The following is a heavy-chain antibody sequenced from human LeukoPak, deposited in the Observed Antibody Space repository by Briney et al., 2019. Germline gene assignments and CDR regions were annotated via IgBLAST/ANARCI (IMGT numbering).Heavy chain of an antibody. Sequence: ASVKVSCKASGYTFTGYYMHWVRQAPGQGLEWMGWINPNSGGTNYAQKFQGRVTTTRDTSISTAYMELSRLRSDDTAVYYCARSSNPNYYGSGSYVPPDYWGQGTLVTVSS. CDR2: INPNSGGT. J-gene: IGHJ4*02. D-gene: IGHD3-10*01. CDR1: GYTFTGYY. CDR3: ARSSNPNYYGSGSYVPPDY. V-gene: IGHV1-2*02.